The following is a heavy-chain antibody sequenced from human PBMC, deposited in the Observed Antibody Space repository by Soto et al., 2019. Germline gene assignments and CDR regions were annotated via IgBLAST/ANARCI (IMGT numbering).Heavy chain of an antibody. CDR2: IKQDGGEK. V-gene: IGHV3-7*01. J-gene: IGHJ5*02. Sequence: EVQLVESGGGLVQPGGSLTLSCAASGFTFSNYWMTWVRQAPGKGLEWVANIKQDGGEKSYVDSVKGRFTISRNNAKNSLYLQMNSLRAEDTAVYYCARVIRFSFNWFDLWGQGTLVTVSS. CDR3: ARVIRFSFNWFDL. CDR1: GFTFSNYW. D-gene: IGHD2-21*01.